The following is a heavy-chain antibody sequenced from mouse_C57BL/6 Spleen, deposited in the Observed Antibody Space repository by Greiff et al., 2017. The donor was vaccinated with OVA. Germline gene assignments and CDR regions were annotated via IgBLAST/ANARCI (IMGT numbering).Heavy chain of an antibody. CDR1: GYSITSGYY. CDR3: ARLTGKDWYFDG. Sequence: EVQLQQSGPGLVKPSQSLSLTCSVTGYSITSGYYWNWLRQFPGNKLEWMGYISYDGSNNYNPSLKNRISITRDTSKNQFFLKLNSVTTEDTATYYCARLTGKDWYFDGWGTGTTVTVSS. CDR2: ISYDGSN. J-gene: IGHJ1*03. V-gene: IGHV3-6*01. D-gene: IGHD4-1*01.